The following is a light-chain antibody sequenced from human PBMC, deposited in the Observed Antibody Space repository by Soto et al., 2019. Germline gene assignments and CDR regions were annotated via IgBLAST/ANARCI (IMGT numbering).Light chain of an antibody. J-gene: IGKJ2*01. Sequence: EIVLTQSPVTLSLSPGERATLSCRASRSFASSXXGWYQQKPGQAPRLLIYAASTRATGIPDRFSGSGSATDFTLTISRLEPEDSAVXXCXXXXSSPPYTFGQGTKLEIK. CDR1: RSFASSX. CDR2: AAS. V-gene: IGKV3-20*01. CDR3: XXXXSSPPYT.